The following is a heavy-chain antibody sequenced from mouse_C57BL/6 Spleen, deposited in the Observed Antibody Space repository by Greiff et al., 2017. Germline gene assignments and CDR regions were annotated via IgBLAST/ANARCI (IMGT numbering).Heavy chain of an antibody. D-gene: IGHD2-2*01. CDR2: INPDSSTI. Sequence: AAAAVDFSRYWMSWVRRAPGKGLEWIGEINPDSSTINYAPSLKDKFIISRDNAKNTLYLQMSKVRSEDTALYYCAREDGYDGAYWGQGTLVTVSA. V-gene: IGHV4-1*01. J-gene: IGHJ3*01. CDR3: AREDGYDGAY. CDR1: AVDFSRYW.